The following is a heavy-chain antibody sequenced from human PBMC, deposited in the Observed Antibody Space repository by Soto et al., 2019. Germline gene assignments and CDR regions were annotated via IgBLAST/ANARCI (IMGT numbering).Heavy chain of an antibody. CDR1: GYTFTSYA. V-gene: IGHV1-3*01. CDR3: ARGGSTPYYYYYMDV. D-gene: IGHD6-6*01. J-gene: IGHJ6*03. Sequence: QVQLVQSGAEVKKPGASVKVSCKASGYTFTSYAMHWVRQAPGQRLEWMGWINAGNGNTKYSQKFRGRVTITRDTSASTAYMELSSLRSEDTAVYYCARGGSTPYYYYYMDVWDKGTTVTVSS. CDR2: INAGNGNT.